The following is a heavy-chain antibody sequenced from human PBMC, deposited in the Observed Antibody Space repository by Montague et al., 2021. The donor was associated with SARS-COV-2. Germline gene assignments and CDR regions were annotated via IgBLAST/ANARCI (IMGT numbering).Heavy chain of an antibody. CDR1: GGSIDRFF. J-gene: IGHJ2*01. V-gene: IGHV4-59*08. CDR3: ARRLMGGLVADWFLDV. Sequence: SETLSLTCTVSGGSIDRFFWSWIRQTPGKGLEWIAYIFDSGNSNYNPSLKSRVSTSVDTSKNQFSLNLTSVTAADTAVYYCARRLMGGLVADWFLDVWGRGTLVTVSS. D-gene: IGHD5-12*01. CDR2: IFDSGNS.